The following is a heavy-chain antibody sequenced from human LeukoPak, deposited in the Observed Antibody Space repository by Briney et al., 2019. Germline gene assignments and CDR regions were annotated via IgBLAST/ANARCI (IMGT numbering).Heavy chain of an antibody. V-gene: IGHV3-15*01. J-gene: IGHJ6*04. CDR2: IKSEGEGATT. D-gene: IGHD3-3*02. Sequence: KSVGSLRLSCVSSGFTIGTAWMSWVRQAPGKGLEWLGHIKSEGEGATTDYAAPAKGRFAISRDDSKNMIYLQMSSLKIDDTAIYYCIAHFPYFYGFDVWGKGTTVTVSS. CDR1: GFTIGTAW. CDR3: IAHFPYFYGFDV.